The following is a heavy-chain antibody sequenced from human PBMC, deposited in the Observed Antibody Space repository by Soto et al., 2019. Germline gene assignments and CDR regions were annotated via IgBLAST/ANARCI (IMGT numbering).Heavy chain of an antibody. CDR2: INHSGST. CDR1: GGSFSGYY. D-gene: IGHD2-15*01. V-gene: IGHV4-34*01. J-gene: IGHJ5*02. CDR3: ARGPYCSGGSCYSKWFDP. Sequence: QVQLQQWGAGLLKPSETLSLTCAVDGGSFSGYYWSWIRQPPGKGLEWIGEINHSGSTNSNPSPKRRVRVSVDTSKNQFHLRLITVTAADTAVYYGARGPYCSGGSCYSKWFDPWGQATLVTVSS.